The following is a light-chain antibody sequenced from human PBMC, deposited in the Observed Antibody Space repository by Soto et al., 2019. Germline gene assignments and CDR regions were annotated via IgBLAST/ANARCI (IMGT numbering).Light chain of an antibody. J-gene: IGLJ1*01. CDR2: DDN. CDR3: GSWDSSLSAYV. CDR1: SSNIGGNS. V-gene: IGLV1-51*01. Sequence: QSVLTQPPSVSAAPGQKVTISCSGSSSNIGGNSVSWYQQLPGTAPKLLIYDDNKRPSGIPDRFSGSKSGTSATLGITGFQTGEEAYYYCGSWDSSLSAYVFGTGTKV.